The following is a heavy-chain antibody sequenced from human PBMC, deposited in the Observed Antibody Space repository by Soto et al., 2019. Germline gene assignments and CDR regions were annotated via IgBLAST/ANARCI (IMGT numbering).Heavy chain of an antibody. D-gene: IGHD4-17*01. CDR3: ARSTMTFYYFDF. CDR1: GYTKTELS. J-gene: IGHJ4*02. Sequence: ASVKVSCKVSGYTKTELSLHWVRQAPGKGLEWMGGFDPEDGETIYAQKFQDRITMTRDTSTSTVYMELSTLRSEDTAVYYCARSTMTFYYFDFWSQGTLVTVSS. CDR2: FDPEDGET. V-gene: IGHV1-24*01.